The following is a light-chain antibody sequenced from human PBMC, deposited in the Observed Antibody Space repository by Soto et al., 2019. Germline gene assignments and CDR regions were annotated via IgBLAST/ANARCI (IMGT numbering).Light chain of an antibody. J-gene: IGLJ3*02. CDR3: VLYMGNGIWV. CDR1: YGSVSTNYF. Sequence: QTVVTQEPSFSVSRGTTVTLTCALNYGSVSTNYFASWYQQTPGQAPRTLIYNTNTRSSGVPDRFSGSILGSKAALTITGDQADDESDYYCVLYMGNGIWVFGGGNKLTVL. CDR2: NTN. V-gene: IGLV8-61*01.